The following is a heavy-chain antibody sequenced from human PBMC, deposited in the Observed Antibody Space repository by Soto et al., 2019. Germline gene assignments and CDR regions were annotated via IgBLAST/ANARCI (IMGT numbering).Heavy chain of an antibody. CDR3: ARENDYYDSSGYYVP. J-gene: IGHJ5*02. CDR1: GGSISSGGYY. V-gene: IGHV4-31*03. D-gene: IGHD3-22*01. Sequence: SETLSLTCTVSGGSISSGGYYWSWIRQHPGKGLEWIGYIYYSGSTYYNSSLKSRFTISVDTSKKQFSLKLCSVTAADTAVYYCARENDYYDSSGYYVPWGQGTLVTVSS. CDR2: IYYSGST.